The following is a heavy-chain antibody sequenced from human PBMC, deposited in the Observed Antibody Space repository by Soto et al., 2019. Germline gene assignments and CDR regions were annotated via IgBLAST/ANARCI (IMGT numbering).Heavy chain of an antibody. D-gene: IGHD6-19*01. CDR2: IYYSGST. J-gene: IGHJ6*02. Sequence: SETLSLTCTVSGGSISSYYWNWIRQPPGKGLEWIGYIYYSGSTNYNPSLKSRVTISVDTSKNQFSLKLSSVTAADTAVYYCARGPIAVAGNYYYYYGMDVWGQGTTVTVSS. CDR3: ARGPIAVAGNYYYYYGMDV. V-gene: IGHV4-59*01. CDR1: GGSISSYY.